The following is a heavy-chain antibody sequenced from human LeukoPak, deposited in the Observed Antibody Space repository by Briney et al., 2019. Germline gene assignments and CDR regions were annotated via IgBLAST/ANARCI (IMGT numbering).Heavy chain of an antibody. CDR1: GYTFTSYG. V-gene: IGHV1-18*04. D-gene: IGHD6-13*01. CDR2: ISAYNGNT. Sequence: GASVKVSCKASGYTFTSYGISWVRQAPGQGLEWMGWISAYNGNTNYAQKLQGRVTMTTDTSTSTAYMELRSLRSDDTAVYYCARMRGIAAASKVWWFDPWGQGTLVTVSS. CDR3: ARMRGIAAASKVWWFDP. J-gene: IGHJ5*02.